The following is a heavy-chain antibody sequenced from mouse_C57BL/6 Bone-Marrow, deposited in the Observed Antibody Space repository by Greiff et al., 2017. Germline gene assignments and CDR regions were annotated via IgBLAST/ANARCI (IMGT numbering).Heavy chain of an antibody. CDR3: AREDWLLRSYFDY. V-gene: IGHV1-81*01. D-gene: IGHD1-1*01. J-gene: IGHJ2*01. CDR2: IYPRSGNT. Sequence: QVHVKQSGAELARPGASVKLSCKASGYTFTSYGISWVKQRTGQGLEWIGEIYPRSGNTYYHEKFKGKATLTADKSSSTAYMELRSLTSEDSAVYFCAREDWLLRSYFDYWGQGTTLTVSS. CDR1: GYTFTSYG.